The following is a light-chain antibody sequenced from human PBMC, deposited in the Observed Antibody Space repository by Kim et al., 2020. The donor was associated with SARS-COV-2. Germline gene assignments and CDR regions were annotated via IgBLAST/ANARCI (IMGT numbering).Light chain of an antibody. J-gene: IGLJ2*01. V-gene: IGLV3-1*01. CDR3: QAWYSSTADVV. CDR1: KLGDKY. CDR2: QDS. Sequence: PGQAAIITGAGEKLGDKYACWYQQKPGQPAVLVIYQDSKRPSGIPERFSGSTSGNTATLTSSGTQAMDEADYYCQAWYSSTADVVFGGGTQLTVL.